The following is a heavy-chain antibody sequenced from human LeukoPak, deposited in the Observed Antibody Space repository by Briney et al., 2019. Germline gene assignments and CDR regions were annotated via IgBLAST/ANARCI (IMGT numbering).Heavy chain of an antibody. CDR1: GGSISSSSYY. CDR2: IYYTGSA. Sequence: SETLSLTCTVSGGSISSSSYYWGWIRQPPGKGLECIGSIYYTGSAYYNPSLKSRVTISVDTSKNQFSLKLSSVTAADTAVYYCATSRDGYTYFDYWGQGTLVTVSS. D-gene: IGHD5-24*01. V-gene: IGHV4-39*01. J-gene: IGHJ4*02. CDR3: ATSRDGYTYFDY.